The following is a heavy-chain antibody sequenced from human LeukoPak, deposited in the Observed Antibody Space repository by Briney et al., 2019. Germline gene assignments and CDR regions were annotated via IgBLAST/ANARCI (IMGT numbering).Heavy chain of an antibody. J-gene: IGHJ4*02. CDR3: ARGYSYGTGYDY. V-gene: IGHV3-21*01. Sequence: GGSLRLSCAASGFTFSSYNMNWVRQAPGKGLEWVSSIGSSSSYIYYADSVKGRFTISRDNAKNSLYLQMNSLRAEDTAVYYCARGYSYGTGYDYWGQGTLVTVSS. D-gene: IGHD5-18*01. CDR1: GFTFSSYN. CDR2: IGSSSSYI.